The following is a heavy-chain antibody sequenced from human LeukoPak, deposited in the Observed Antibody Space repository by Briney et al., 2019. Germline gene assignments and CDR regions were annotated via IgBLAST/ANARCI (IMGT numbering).Heavy chain of an antibody. J-gene: IGHJ4*02. CDR3: AKGESGYSSSWTDY. Sequence: PGGSLRLSCAASGFTFSSYAMGWVRQAPGKGLEWVSAISGSGGSTYYADSVKGRFTISRDNSKNTLYLQMNSLRAEDTAVYYCAKGESGYSSSWTDYWGQGTLVTVSS. CDR1: GFTFSSYA. D-gene: IGHD6-13*01. V-gene: IGHV3-23*01. CDR2: ISGSGGST.